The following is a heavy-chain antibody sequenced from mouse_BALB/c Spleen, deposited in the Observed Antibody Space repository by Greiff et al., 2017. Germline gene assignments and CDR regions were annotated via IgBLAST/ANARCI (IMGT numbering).Heavy chain of an antibody. CDR2: IYPGSGNT. CDR3: ARYYRYDGVDY. CDR1: GYAFTNYW. Sequence: QVQLQQSGAELVRPGTSVKISCKASGYAFTNYWLGWVKQRPGHGLEWIGDIYPGSGNTYYNEKFKGKPTLTADKSSSTAYMQLSSLTSEDSAVYFCARYYRYDGVDYWGQGTTLTVSS. J-gene: IGHJ2*01. V-gene: IGHV1-63*01. D-gene: IGHD2-14*01.